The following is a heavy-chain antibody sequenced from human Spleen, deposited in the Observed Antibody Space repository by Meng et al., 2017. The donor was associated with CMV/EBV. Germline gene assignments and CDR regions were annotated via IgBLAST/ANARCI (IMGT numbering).Heavy chain of an antibody. D-gene: IGHD2-2*01. Sequence: SETLSLTCTVSGASISSSTYYWGWIRRPPGKGLEWIGSIYSTGNTYYNPSLKSRVTISVDTSKNQFSLNLNSVTAADTAVYYCARGSGYCSTTSCSLGAFDIWGQGTMVT. V-gene: IGHV4-39*07. J-gene: IGHJ3*02. CDR2: IYSTGNT. CDR3: ARGSGYCSTTSCSLGAFDI. CDR1: GASISSSTYY.